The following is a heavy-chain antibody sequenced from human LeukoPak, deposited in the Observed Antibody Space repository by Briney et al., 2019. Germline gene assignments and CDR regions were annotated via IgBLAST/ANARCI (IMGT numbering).Heavy chain of an antibody. CDR1: GFTFSSYG. Sequence: GGSLRLSCAASGFTFSSYGMSWVRQDPGKGLERVSAISGSGGSTYYADSVKGRFTISRDNSKNTLYLQMNSLRAEDTAVYYCAKDHGAGIVEISGFDYWGQGTLVTVSS. CDR3: AKDHGAGIVEISGFDY. J-gene: IGHJ4*02. V-gene: IGHV3-23*01. D-gene: IGHD1-26*01. CDR2: ISGSGGST.